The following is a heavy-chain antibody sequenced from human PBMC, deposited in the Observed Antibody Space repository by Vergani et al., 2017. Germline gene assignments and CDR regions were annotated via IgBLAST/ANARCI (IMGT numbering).Heavy chain of an antibody. J-gene: IGHJ3*02. CDR1: GFTFSSYA. CDR3: AKDLAPRGQLAIDAFDI. D-gene: IGHD6-13*01. V-gene: IGHV3-23*01. Sequence: EVQLLESGGGLVQPGGSLRLSCAASGFTFSSYAMSWVRQAPGKGLEWVSAISGSGGSTYYADSVKGRFTISRDNSKNTLYLQMNSLRAEDTAVYYCAKDLAPRGQLAIDAFDIWGQGTMVTVSS. CDR2: ISGSGGST.